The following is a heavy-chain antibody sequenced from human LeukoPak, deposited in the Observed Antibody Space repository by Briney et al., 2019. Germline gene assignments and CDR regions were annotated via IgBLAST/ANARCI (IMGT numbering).Heavy chain of an antibody. J-gene: IGHJ4*02. V-gene: IGHV1-2*02. CDR2: INPNSGGT. CDR1: GYTFTGYY. Sequence: ASVKVSCKASGYTFTGYYMHWVRQAPGQGLEWMGWINPNSGGTNYAQKFQGRVTMTRDTSISTVYMELSRLRSDDTAVYYCARTDIVVVVAARSKLGSAFDYWGQGTLVTVSS. D-gene: IGHD2-15*01. CDR3: ARTDIVVVVAARSKLGSAFDY.